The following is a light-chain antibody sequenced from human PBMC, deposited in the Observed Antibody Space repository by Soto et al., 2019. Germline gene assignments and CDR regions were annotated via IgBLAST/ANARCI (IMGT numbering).Light chain of an antibody. Sequence: QSALTQPPSASGSPGQSVTISCTGTSSDVGGYNYVSWYQQHPGKAPKLMIFEVSNRPSGVSDRFSGSKSGNTASLTISGLQAEDEADYYCASYTSFNTRVFGTGTKLTVL. CDR1: SSDVGGYNY. J-gene: IGLJ1*01. CDR3: ASYTSFNTRV. CDR2: EVS. V-gene: IGLV2-14*01.